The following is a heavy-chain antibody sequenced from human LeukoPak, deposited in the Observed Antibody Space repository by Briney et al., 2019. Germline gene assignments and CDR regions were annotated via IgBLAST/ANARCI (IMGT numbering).Heavy chain of an antibody. V-gene: IGHV3-33*06. J-gene: IGHJ3*02. CDR3: AKVLVGNDAFDI. CDR2: IWYDGSNK. CDR1: GFTFSSYG. Sequence: SGGSLRLSCAASGFTFSSYGMHWVRQAPGKGLEWVAVIWYDGSNKYYADSVKGRFTISRDNSKNTLYLQMNSLRAGDTAVYYCAKVLVGNDAFDIWGQGTMVTVSS. D-gene: IGHD2-2*01.